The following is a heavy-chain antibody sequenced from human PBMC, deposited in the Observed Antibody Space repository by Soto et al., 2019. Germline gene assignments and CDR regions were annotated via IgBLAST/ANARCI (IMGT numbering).Heavy chain of an antibody. D-gene: IGHD3-10*02. J-gene: IGHJ6*02. CDR3: GRDQNTECSHGMDI. V-gene: IGHV3-30-3*01. Sequence: GKGLEWVAVISYDGSNKYYADSVKGRFTISRDNSKNTLYLQMNSLRAEDTAVYYCGRDQNTECSHGMDIRGQATTGTV. CDR2: ISYDGSNK.